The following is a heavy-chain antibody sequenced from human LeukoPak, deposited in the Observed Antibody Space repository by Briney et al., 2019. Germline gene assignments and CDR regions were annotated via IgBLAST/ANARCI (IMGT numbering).Heavy chain of an antibody. CDR3: ARAYYYGSGMLNY. CDR2: INHSGST. D-gene: IGHD3-10*01. J-gene: IGHJ4*02. CDR1: GGSFSGYY. V-gene: IGHV4-34*01. Sequence: SETLSLTCAVYGGSFSGYYWSWIRQPPGKGLEWIGEINHSGSTNYNPSLKSRVTISVDTSKNQFSLKLSSVTAADTAVYYCARAYYYGSGMLNYWGQGTLVTVSS.